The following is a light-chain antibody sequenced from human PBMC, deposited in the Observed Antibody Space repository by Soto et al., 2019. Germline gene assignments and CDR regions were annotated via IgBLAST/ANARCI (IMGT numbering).Light chain of an antibody. Sequence: DIQMTQSPSTLSASVGDRVTIACRASQSISSWLAWYQQKPGKAPKLLIYKASSLESGVPSRFSGSESGTEFTLTISSLQPDDFATYYCQQYNSYPWTFGQGTKVEI. J-gene: IGKJ1*01. CDR2: KAS. V-gene: IGKV1-5*03. CDR1: QSISSW. CDR3: QQYNSYPWT.